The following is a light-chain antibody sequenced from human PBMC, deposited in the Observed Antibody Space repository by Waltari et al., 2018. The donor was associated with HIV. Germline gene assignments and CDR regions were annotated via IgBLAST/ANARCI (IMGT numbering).Light chain of an antibody. J-gene: IGLJ1*01. V-gene: IGLV2-23*02. Sequence: HSALTHPSSFSGSPGQSITISCPGTSSDFGNYNLVSWYQPPPGKAPKLSIYEVTKRPSGISNRVSGSKSGNTASLTISGLQAEDEADYYCCSYAGSPYVLGSGTKVTVL. CDR1: SSDFGNYNL. CDR3: CSYAGSPYV. CDR2: EVT.